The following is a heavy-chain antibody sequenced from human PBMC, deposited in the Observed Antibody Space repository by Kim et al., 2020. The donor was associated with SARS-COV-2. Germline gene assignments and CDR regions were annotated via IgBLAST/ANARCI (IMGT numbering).Heavy chain of an antibody. CDR1: DGSFSGYY. CDR3: ASNPIMITFGGVIVRGGIGY. Sequence: SETLSLTCAVYDGSFSGYYWSWIRQPPGKGLEWIGEINHSGSTNYNPSLKSRVTISVDTSKNQFSLKLSSVTAADTAVYYCASNPIMITFGGVIVRGGIGYWGQGTLVTVSS. V-gene: IGHV4-34*01. CDR2: INHSGST. J-gene: IGHJ4*02. D-gene: IGHD3-16*02.